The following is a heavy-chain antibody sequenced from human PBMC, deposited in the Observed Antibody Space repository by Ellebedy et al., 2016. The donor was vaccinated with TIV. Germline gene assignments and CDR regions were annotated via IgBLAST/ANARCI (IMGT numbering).Heavy chain of an antibody. Sequence: GGSLRLSXAASGFTFSSYAMSWVRQAPGKGLEWVSAISGSGGSTYYADSVKGRFTISRDNSKNTLYLQMNSLRAEDTAVYYCAKDQGGSYSWDYWGQGTLVTVSS. J-gene: IGHJ4*02. D-gene: IGHD1-26*01. V-gene: IGHV3-23*01. CDR1: GFTFSSYA. CDR2: ISGSGGST. CDR3: AKDQGGSYSWDY.